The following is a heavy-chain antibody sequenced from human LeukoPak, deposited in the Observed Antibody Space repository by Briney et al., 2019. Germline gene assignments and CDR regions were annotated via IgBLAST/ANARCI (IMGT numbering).Heavy chain of an antibody. CDR3: ASSPELVDYFDY. J-gene: IGHJ4*02. Sequence: PSETLSLTCTVSGGSISSSSYYWGWIRQPPGKGLEWIGSIYYSGSTYYNPSLKSRVTISVDKSKNQFSLKLSSVTAADTAVYYCASSPELVDYFDYWGQGTLVTVSS. V-gene: IGHV4-39*07. CDR2: IYYSGST. D-gene: IGHD2-8*02. CDR1: GGSISSSSYY.